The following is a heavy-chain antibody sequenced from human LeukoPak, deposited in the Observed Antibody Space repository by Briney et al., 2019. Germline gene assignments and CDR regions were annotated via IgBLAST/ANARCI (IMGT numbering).Heavy chain of an antibody. J-gene: IGHJ5*02. CDR3: ARDAQYCSNGVCENWFDP. CDR1: GGSISSSSYY. V-gene: IGHV4-39*07. Sequence: SETLSLTCTVSGGSISSSSYYWGWIRQPPGKGLEWIGNVYYTGDTHYNPSLESRVTISVDRSKNQFSLKLSSVTAADTAVYYCARDAQYCSNGVCENWFDPWGQGTLVTVSS. CDR2: VYYTGDT. D-gene: IGHD2-8*01.